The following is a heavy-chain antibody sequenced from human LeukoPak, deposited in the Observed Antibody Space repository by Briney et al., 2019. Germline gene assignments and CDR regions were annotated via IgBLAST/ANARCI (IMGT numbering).Heavy chain of an antibody. J-gene: IGHJ4*02. CDR1: GYTFTGYY. CDR3: ARDRYYDSSGYVTDH. CDR2: INPNSGGT. D-gene: IGHD3-22*01. V-gene: IGHV1-2*02. Sequence: ASVKVSCKASGYTFTGYYMHWVRQAPGQGLEWMGWINPNSGGTNYAQKFQGRVTMTRDTSISTAHMELSRLRSDDTAVYYCARDRYYDSSGYVTDHWGQGTLVTVSS.